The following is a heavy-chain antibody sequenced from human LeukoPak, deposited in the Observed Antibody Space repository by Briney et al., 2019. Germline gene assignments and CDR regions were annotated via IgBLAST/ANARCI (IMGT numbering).Heavy chain of an antibody. Sequence: GGSLRLSCAASGFTFSTYAMSWVRQAPGKGLELVSSITSSGYDTYYRDSVKGRFTISRDNSENTLYLQMNSLKPEDTAMYYCAKDSRETLAGTEDYWGRGTLVTVSS. J-gene: IGHJ4*02. CDR1: GFTFSTYA. V-gene: IGHV3-23*01. CDR2: ITSSGYDT. CDR3: AKDSRETLAGTEDY. D-gene: IGHD6-19*01.